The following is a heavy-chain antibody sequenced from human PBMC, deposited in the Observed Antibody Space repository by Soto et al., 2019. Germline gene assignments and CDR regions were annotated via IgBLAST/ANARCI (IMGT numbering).Heavy chain of an antibody. Sequence: GGSLRLSCVVSGVTFSTYTMSWVRQAPGKGLEWVSAISGGGGSTFYADSVKGRFTISRDNSKNTLYLQMNSLRTEDKAVYYCARTGQFEYWGQGTLVTVSS. CDR3: ARTGQFEY. CDR2: ISGGGGST. J-gene: IGHJ4*02. D-gene: IGHD1-1*01. CDR1: GVTFSTYT. V-gene: IGHV3-23*01.